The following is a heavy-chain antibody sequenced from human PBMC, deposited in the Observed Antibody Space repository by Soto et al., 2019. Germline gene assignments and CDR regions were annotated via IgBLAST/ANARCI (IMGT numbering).Heavy chain of an antibody. CDR3: AIGSTMGVLAY. Sequence: SQDPGKGLEWVSYISSSSSTIYYADSVKGRFTISRDNAKNSLYLQMNSLRDDDTFVSYYAIGSTMGVLAYRRQGTPVPVSP. D-gene: IGHD3-10*01. V-gene: IGHV3-48*02. J-gene: IGHJ4*02. CDR2: ISSSSSTI.